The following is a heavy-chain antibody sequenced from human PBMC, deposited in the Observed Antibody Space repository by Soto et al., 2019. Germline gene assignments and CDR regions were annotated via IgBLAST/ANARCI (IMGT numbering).Heavy chain of an antibody. CDR3: TRVQAYYYYGMDV. V-gene: IGHV3-15*01. J-gene: IGHJ6*02. CDR2: IKTRSDGGTT. CDR1: GFTFSRAW. Sequence: GGSLRLSCAASGFTFSRAWMSWVRQSPGKGLEWVGRIKTRSDGGTTDYAEFVKGRFTISRDDSEKTLYLQMNSLETDDTAVYYCTRVQAYYYYGMDVWGQGTTVTVSS.